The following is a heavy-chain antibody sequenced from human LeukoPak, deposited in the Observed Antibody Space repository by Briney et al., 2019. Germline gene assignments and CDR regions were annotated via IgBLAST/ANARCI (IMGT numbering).Heavy chain of an antibody. J-gene: IGHJ4*02. CDR3: ARRGDGGRSFDY. CDR2: IYSGGST. Sequence: EGSLRLSCAASGFTVSSNYMSWVRQAPGKGLEWVSVIYSGGSTYYADSVKGRFTISRDNSKNTLFLQMNSLRAEDTAVYYCARRGDGGRSFDYWGQGTLVTVSS. CDR1: GFTVSSNY. V-gene: IGHV3-53*01. D-gene: IGHD4-23*01.